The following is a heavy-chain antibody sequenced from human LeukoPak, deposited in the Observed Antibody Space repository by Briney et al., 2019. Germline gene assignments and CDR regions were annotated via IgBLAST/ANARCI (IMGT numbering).Heavy chain of an antibody. V-gene: IGHV4-4*07. CDR1: GGSISSYY. CDR3: ARVMAARREDLNWFDP. D-gene: IGHD6-6*01. Sequence: SETLSLICTVSGGSISSYYWSWIRQPAGKGLAWIGRIYTSGSTNYNPSLKSRVTMSVDTSKNQFYLNLTSVNAADTAVYYCARVMAARREDLNWFDPWRQGTLVTVSS. J-gene: IGHJ5*02. CDR2: IYTSGST.